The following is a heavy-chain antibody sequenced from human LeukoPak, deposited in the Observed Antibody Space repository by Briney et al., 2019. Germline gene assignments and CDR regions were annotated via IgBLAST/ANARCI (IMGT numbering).Heavy chain of an antibody. CDR3: ARHSGSYGYYYMDA. CDR2: IYSGGST. J-gene: IGHJ6*03. CDR1: GFTVSSNY. Sequence: GGSLRLSCAASGFTVSSNYMSWVRQAPGKGLEWVSVIYSGGSTYYADSVKGRFTISRDNSKNTLYLQMNSLRAEDTAVYYCARHSGSYGYYYMDAWGKGTTVTISS. D-gene: IGHD1-26*01. V-gene: IGHV3-66*04.